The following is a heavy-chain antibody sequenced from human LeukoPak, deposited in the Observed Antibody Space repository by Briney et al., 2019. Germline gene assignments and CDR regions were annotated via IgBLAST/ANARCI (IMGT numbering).Heavy chain of an antibody. D-gene: IGHD6-13*01. V-gene: IGHV3-30*18. J-gene: IGHJ6*02. CDR3: AKDRGWGAAGSNYYGMDV. Sequence: GGSLRLSCAASGFTFSSYGMHWVRQAPGKGLEWVAVISYDGSNKYYADSVKGRFTISRDNSKNTLYLQMNSLRAEDTAVYYCAKDRGWGAAGSNYYGMDVWGQGTTVTVSS. CDR2: ISYDGSNK. CDR1: GFTFSSYG.